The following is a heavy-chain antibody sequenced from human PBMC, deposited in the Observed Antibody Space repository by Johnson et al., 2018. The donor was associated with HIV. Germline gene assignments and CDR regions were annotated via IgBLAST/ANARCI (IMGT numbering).Heavy chain of an antibody. Sequence: VQLVESGGGVVQPGRSLRLSCAASGFTFSSYVMHWVRQAPGKGLEWVAVISYDGSNKYYADSVKGRFNISRDNSKSTLSLQMNTLRAEDTSIYYCARGRGPRGAFDIWGQGT. CDR1: GFTFSSYV. CDR3: ARGRGPRGAFDI. V-gene: IGHV3-30*04. D-gene: IGHD3-16*01. CDR2: ISYDGSNK. J-gene: IGHJ3*02.